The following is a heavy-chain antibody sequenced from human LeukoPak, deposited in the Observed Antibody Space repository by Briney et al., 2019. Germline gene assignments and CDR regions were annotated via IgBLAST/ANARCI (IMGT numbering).Heavy chain of an antibody. CDR3: ARLQNGAFDI. Sequence: SETLSLTCTVSGGSIGGHYYSWIRQPPGKGLEWIGYIYYTGNTNYNPSLKSRVTISLDTSKNQFSLKVTSVTAADTAVYFCARLQNGAFDIWAKGQWSPSLQ. D-gene: IGHD2-8*01. CDR1: GGSIGGHY. J-gene: IGHJ3*02. V-gene: IGHV4-59*11. CDR2: IYYTGNT.